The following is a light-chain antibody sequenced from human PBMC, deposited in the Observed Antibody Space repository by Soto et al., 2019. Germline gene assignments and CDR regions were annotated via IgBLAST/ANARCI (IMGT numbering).Light chain of an antibody. CDR3: QQRSNWPT. V-gene: IGKV3-11*01. Sequence: EIVLTQSPATLSLSPWERATLSFRASQSVSSYLAWYQQKPGQAPRLLIYDASNRATGIPARFSGSGSGTDFTLTISSLEPEDFAVYYCQQRSNWPTFGQGTRLEI. J-gene: IGKJ5*01. CDR1: QSVSSY. CDR2: DAS.